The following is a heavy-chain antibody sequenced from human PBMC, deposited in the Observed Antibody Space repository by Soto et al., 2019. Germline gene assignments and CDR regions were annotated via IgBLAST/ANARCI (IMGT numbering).Heavy chain of an antibody. CDR2: INAGNGNT. V-gene: IGHV1-3*01. CDR3: AREVYSSPNPFDY. CDR1: GYTFTSYA. J-gene: IGHJ4*02. Sequence: VASVKVSCKASGYTFTSYAMHWVRQAPGQRLEWMGWINAGNGNTKYSQKFQGRVTITRDTSASTAYMELSSLRSEDTAVYYCAREVYSSPNPFDYWGQGTLVTVSS. D-gene: IGHD6-13*01.